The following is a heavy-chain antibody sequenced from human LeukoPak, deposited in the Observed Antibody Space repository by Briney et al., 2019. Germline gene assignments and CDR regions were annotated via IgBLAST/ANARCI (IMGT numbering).Heavy chain of an antibody. J-gene: IGHJ4*02. CDR1: GFTFSSYN. V-gene: IGHV3-48*01. CDR3: ARTYYDILTGYNPYFDY. D-gene: IGHD3-9*01. Sequence: PGGSLRLSCAASGFTFSSYNMNWVRQAPGKGLEWVSYISSSGSTIYYADSVKGRFTISRDNSRNTLYLLMNSLRAEDTAVYYCARTYYDILTGYNPYFDYWGQGILVTVSS. CDR2: ISSSGSTI.